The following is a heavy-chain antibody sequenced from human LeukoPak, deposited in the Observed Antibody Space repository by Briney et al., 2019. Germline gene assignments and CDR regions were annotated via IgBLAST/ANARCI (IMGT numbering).Heavy chain of an antibody. CDR2: IGGSGSST. CDR3: AKLWFGELGAVYFDY. D-gene: IGHD3-10*01. J-gene: IGHJ4*02. CDR1: GFWFSNYA. V-gene: IGHV3-23*01. Sequence: GGSLRLSCAASGFWFSNYAMSWVREAPGKGLEWVSGIGGSGSSTYYADSVKGRFTISRDNSKNTLYLQMNSLRAEDTAVYYCAKLWFGELGAVYFDYWGQGTLVTVSS.